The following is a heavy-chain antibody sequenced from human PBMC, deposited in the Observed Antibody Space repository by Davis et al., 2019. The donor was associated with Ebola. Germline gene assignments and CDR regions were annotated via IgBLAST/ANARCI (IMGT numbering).Heavy chain of an antibody. CDR1: GFTFSSYS. CDR3: ARTSGVDDILTGSPWSAFDI. V-gene: IGHV3-48*04. J-gene: IGHJ3*02. CDR2: ISSSSGTI. Sequence: GESLKISCAASGFTFSSYSMNWVRQGPGKGLEWVSFISSSSGTIYYADSVKGRFTISRDNAKNSLYLQMNSLRAEDTAVYYCARTSGVDDILTGSPWSAFDIWGQGTMVTVSS. D-gene: IGHD3-9*01.